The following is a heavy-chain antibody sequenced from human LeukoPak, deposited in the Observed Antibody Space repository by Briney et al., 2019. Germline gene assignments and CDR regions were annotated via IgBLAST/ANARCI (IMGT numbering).Heavy chain of an antibody. CDR2: ISSSSTI. CDR3: AKDRRSNGIGCYYYYMEV. V-gene: IGHV3-48*01. D-gene: IGHD2-8*01. J-gene: IGHJ6*03. CDR1: GFTFSTYN. Sequence: GGSLRLSCAASGFTFSTYNMNWVRQAPGKGLEWVSYISSSSTIYYANSVKGRFTISRDNAKNSLYLQMNSLRAEDTAVYYCAKDRRSNGIGCYYYYMEVWGKGTTVTISS.